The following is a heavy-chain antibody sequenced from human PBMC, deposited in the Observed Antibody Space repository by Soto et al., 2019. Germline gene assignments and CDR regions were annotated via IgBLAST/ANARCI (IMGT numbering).Heavy chain of an antibody. D-gene: IGHD3-16*02. J-gene: IGHJ3*02. Sequence: GEPLRISCNGAGYSFTSYWISWVRQMPGKGLEWRGRIDPSDSYTNYSPSFQGHVTISADKSISTAYLQWSSLKASDTAMYYCARVPPLFDYVWGSYRHYNKSDALDIWGQGTIVTVSS. CDR1: GYSFTSYW. CDR2: IDPSDSYT. V-gene: IGHV5-10-1*01. CDR3: ARVPPLFDYVWGSYRHYNKSDALDI.